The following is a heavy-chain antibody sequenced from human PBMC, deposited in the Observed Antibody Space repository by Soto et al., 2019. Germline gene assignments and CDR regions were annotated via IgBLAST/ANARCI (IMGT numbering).Heavy chain of an antibody. V-gene: IGHV4-59*01. D-gene: IGHD3-10*01. Sequence: SETLSLSFTVSGGSISSYYWSWILQPPGKGLEWIGYIYYSGSTNYNPSLKSRVTISVDTSKNQFSLKLSSVTAADTAVYYCARDRITMGGWFDPWGQGTLVTVSS. CDR1: GGSISSYY. CDR3: ARDRITMGGWFDP. CDR2: IYYSGST. J-gene: IGHJ5*02.